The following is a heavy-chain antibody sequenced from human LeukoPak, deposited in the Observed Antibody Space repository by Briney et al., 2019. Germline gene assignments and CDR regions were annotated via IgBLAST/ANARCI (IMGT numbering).Heavy chain of an antibody. CDR3: ARVLYHWYYDFWSGYSNWFDP. CDR1: GYTFTSYD. CDR2: MNPNSGNT. V-gene: IGHV1-8*01. J-gene: IGHJ5*02. D-gene: IGHD3-3*01. Sequence: EASVKVSCKASGYTFTSYDINWVRQATGQGLEWMGWMNPNSGNTGYAQKFQGRVTMTRNTSISTAYMELSSLRSEDAAVYYCARVLYHWYYDFWSGYSNWFDPWGQGTLVTVSS.